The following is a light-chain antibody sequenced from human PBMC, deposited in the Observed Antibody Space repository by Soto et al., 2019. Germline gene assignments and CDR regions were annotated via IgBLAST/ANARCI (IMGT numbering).Light chain of an antibody. Sequence: ETVMSQSPATLSVSPGESATLSCRASQSVSSKLAWYQQKPGQAPRLLIYGASTRATGIPARFSGSGSGTEFTLSISSLQSADSAVYYCQQYNNWPPITFGQGTRLEIK. CDR2: GAS. V-gene: IGKV3D-15*01. CDR3: QQYNNWPPIT. J-gene: IGKJ5*01. CDR1: QSVSSK.